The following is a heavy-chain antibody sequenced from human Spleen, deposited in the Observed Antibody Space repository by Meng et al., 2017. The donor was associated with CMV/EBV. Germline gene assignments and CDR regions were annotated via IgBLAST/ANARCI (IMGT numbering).Heavy chain of an antibody. CDR2: IYTDGSI. Sequence: QGRGPGLGRPSETLSLTCSVSGDSMSDYYWSWIRQPAGKGLEWIGRIYTDGSINYNPSLKSRVTMSLDTSKNQFFLNLSSVTAADTAVYYCARGYSSGKTDYWGQGTLVTVSS. D-gene: IGHD6-19*01. V-gene: IGHV4-4*07. CDR1: GDSMSDYY. CDR3: ARGYSSGKTDY. J-gene: IGHJ4*02.